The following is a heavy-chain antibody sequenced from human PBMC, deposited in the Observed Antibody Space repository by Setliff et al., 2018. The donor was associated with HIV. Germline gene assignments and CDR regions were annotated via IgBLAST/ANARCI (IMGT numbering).Heavy chain of an antibody. Sequence: ASVKVSCKASGYIFTDYYMHWVRQAPGQELGWMGRINPNSGGTNYAQKFQGRVTMTRDTSITAASMELSSLRSDDTAVYYCALSSTTTRPYNWFDPWGQGTLVTVSS. CDR2: INPNSGGT. J-gene: IGHJ5*02. CDR1: GYIFTDYY. V-gene: IGHV1-2*06. CDR3: ALSSTTTRPYNWFDP. D-gene: IGHD1-1*01.